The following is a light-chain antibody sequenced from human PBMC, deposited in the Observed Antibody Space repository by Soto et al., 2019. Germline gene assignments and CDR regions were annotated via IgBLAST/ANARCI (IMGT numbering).Light chain of an antibody. Sequence: EIVMMQSPATLSVSPGERATLSCRASQSVSSNLAWYQQKPGQAPRLLIYGESARATGIPARFSGSGSGTEFTLTISSLQSEDFAVYFCQQYYDWPRTFGQGTKVDIK. J-gene: IGKJ1*01. CDR3: QQYYDWPRT. CDR2: GES. CDR1: QSVSSN. V-gene: IGKV3-15*01.